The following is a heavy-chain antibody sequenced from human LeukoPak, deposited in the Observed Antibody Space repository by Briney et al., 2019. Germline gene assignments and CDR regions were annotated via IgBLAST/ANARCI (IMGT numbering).Heavy chain of an antibody. J-gene: IGHJ4*02. V-gene: IGHV3-9*01. D-gene: IGHD2-15*01. CDR2: ISWNSGSV. Sequence: GGSLRLSSAASGFTFDDYAMPWVRQAPGKGLEWVSGISWNSGSVDYADSVKGRFTISRDNAKNSLYLQMNSLRAEDTALYYCAKDTCSGGSCYYFDYWGQGTPVTVSS. CDR3: AKDTCSGGSCYYFDY. CDR1: GFTFDDYA.